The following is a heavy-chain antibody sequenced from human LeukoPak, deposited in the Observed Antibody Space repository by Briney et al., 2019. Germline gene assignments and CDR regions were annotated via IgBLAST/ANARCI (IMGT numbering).Heavy chain of an antibody. J-gene: IGHJ6*04. V-gene: IGHV4-59*01. CDR2: IYYSGST. D-gene: IGHD6-13*01. CDR1: GGSFSGYY. CDR3: ARGNKGFYSSSWLSLTGPLDV. Sequence: SETLSLTCAVYGGSFSGYYWSWIRQPPGKGLEWIGYIYYSGSTNYNPSLKSRVTISVDTSKNQFSLKLSSVTAADTAVYYCARGNKGFYSSSWLSLTGPLDVWGKGTTVTISS.